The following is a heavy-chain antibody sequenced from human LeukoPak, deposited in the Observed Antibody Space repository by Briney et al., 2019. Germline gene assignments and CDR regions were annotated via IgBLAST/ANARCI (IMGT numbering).Heavy chain of an antibody. J-gene: IGHJ4*02. V-gene: IGHV1-69*13. CDR1: GGTFSGYD. D-gene: IGHD2-15*01. CDR2: IIPVFDTA. CDR3: ATDPVGYCSANGCYSVDY. Sequence: ASVKVSCKASGGTFSGYDIRWVRQAPGQGLGWMGGIIPVFDTANYAQKFQGRVTITADESTNTAYMELSSLRSDDTAVYYCATDPVGYCSANGCYSVDYWGQGTLVTVSS.